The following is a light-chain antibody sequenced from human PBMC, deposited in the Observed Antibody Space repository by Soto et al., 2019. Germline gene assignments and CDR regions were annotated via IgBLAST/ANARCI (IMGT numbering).Light chain of an antibody. V-gene: IGLV2-14*03. CDR2: DVN. J-gene: IGLJ1*01. CDR3: TSFTTRSTHV. CDR1: SSVVGSYDF. Sequence: LTQPASVSGSPGQSIAISCTGTSSVVGSYDFVSWYQQHPGKVPKLMIYDVNNRPSGASDRFSGSKSGNTASLTISGLQAEDEADYYCTSFTTRSTHVFGTGTKVTVL.